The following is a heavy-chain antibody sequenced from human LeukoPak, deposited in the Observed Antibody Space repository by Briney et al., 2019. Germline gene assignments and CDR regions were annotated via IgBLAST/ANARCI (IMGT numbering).Heavy chain of an antibody. CDR1: GFTFSSYG. CDR3: AKDRHSWGSYLFDP. J-gene: IGHJ5*02. V-gene: IGHV3-30*18. Sequence: GGSLRLSCAASGFTFSSYGMHRVRQAPGKGLEWVAVISYDGSNKYYADSVKGRFTISRDNSKNTLYLQMNSLRAEDTAVYYCAKDRHSWGSYLFDPWGQGTLVTVSS. D-gene: IGHD3-16*01. CDR2: ISYDGSNK.